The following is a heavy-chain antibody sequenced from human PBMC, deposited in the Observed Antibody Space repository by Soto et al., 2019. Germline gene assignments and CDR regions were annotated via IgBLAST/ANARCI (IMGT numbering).Heavy chain of an antibody. Sequence: PGGSLRLSCAASGFSVSGNYLSWVRQAPGKGLEWVSVIYSDGNTYYADSVKGRFIISRDNSKNTLHLQMNSLRAEDTAVYYCVRAVCGSGVSCSRDYWGQGTLVTVSS. J-gene: IGHJ4*02. D-gene: IGHD2-15*01. CDR3: VRAVCGSGVSCSRDY. V-gene: IGHV3-53*01. CDR1: GFSVSGNY. CDR2: IYSDGNT.